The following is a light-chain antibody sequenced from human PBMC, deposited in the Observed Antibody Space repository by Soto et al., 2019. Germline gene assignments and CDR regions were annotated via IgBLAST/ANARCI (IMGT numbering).Light chain of an antibody. J-gene: IGLJ2*01. CDR3: AAWDDSLSAVV. CDR1: SSNIGSNY. V-gene: IGLV1-47*01. Sequence: VLTQPPSASGTPGQRVTISCSGSSSNIGSNYVYWYQQLPGTAPKLLIYRNNQRPSGVPDRFSGSKSGTSASLAISGLRSEDEADYYCAAWDDSLSAVVFGGGTKLTVL. CDR2: RNN.